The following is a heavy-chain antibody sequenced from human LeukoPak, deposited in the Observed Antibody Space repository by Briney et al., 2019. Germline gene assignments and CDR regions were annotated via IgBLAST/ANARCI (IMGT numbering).Heavy chain of an antibody. CDR3: VKEEWEP. CDR1: GFTFSNYD. Sequence: GGSLRLSCAASGFTFSNYDMRWGRQAPGKGLGWGSAISGSGGGTFYADSVKGRFTISRDNSKNTLYLQMNSLRAEDTAMYYCVKEEWEPWGQGTLVTVSS. CDR2: ISGSGGGT. D-gene: IGHD1-26*01. J-gene: IGHJ5*02. V-gene: IGHV3-23*01.